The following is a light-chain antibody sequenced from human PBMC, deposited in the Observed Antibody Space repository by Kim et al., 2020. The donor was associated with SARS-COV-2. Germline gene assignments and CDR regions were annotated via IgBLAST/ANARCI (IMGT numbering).Light chain of an antibody. CDR3: QSWDSTTVV. CDR1: GNKF. J-gene: IGLJ2*01. Sequence: GNKFAYWYQKKSGQSPVLIISEDNKRPSGIPERFSGSNSGDTATLTISGSQSMDEADYYCQSWDSTTVVFGGGTKLTVL. V-gene: IGLV3-1*01. CDR2: EDN.